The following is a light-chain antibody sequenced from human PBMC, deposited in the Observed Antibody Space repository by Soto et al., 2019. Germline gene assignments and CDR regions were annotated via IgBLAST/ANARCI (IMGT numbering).Light chain of an antibody. CDR1: QSVLYSPNNKNY. CDR2: WAS. J-gene: IGKJ1*01. Sequence: DIVMTQSPDSLAVSLGERATINCKSSQSVLYSPNNKNYLAWYQQKPGQPPKLLVYWASTRESGVPDRFSGSGSETDFTLTINSLQDEDVAVYYCQQYINAPQTFGQGNKVEIK. V-gene: IGKV4-1*01. CDR3: QQYINAPQT.